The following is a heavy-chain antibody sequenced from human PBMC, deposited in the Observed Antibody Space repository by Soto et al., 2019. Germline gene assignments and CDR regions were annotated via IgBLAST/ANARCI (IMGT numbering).Heavy chain of an antibody. CDR2: ISATAGST. V-gene: IGHV3-23*01. CDR1: RFTFSNYA. Sequence: EVQLLESGGGLVQPGGSLRLSCAASRFTFSNYAMSWVRQAPGKGLEWVSTISATAGSTYYADSVKGRFTISRDYSKDTLYLQMNSLRDEDTAIYYCPKDVLGGYYYGSGPDSWGQGTLVTVSS. CDR3: PKDVLGGYYYGSGPDS. J-gene: IGHJ4*02. D-gene: IGHD3-10*01.